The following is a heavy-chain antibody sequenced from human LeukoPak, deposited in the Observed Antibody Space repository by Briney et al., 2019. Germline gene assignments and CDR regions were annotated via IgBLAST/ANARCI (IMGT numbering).Heavy chain of an antibody. CDR1: GFTFSSYW. CDR3: AREHYDFWSGYSKSNDY. CDR2: ISSDGSST. J-gene: IGHJ4*02. V-gene: IGHV3-74*01. Sequence: PGGSLRLSCAASGFTFSSYWMHWVRQAPGKGLVWVSRISSDGSSTSYADSVKCRFTISRDNAKTTLYLQMDSLRAEDTAVYYCAREHYDFWSGYSKSNDYWGQGTLVTVSS. D-gene: IGHD3-3*01.